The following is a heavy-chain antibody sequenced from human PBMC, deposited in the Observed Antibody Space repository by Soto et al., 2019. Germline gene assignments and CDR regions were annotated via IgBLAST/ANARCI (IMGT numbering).Heavy chain of an antibody. V-gene: IGHV3-30*18. Sequence: PGGSLRLSCAASGFTFSSYGMHWVRQAPGKGLEWVAVISYDGSNKYYADSVKGRFTISRDNSKNTLYLQMNSLRAEDTAVYYCAKDPAVRNYYGSGSSFDYWGQGTLVTVSS. CDR3: AKDPAVRNYYGSGSSFDY. CDR2: ISYDGSNK. CDR1: GFTFSSYG. D-gene: IGHD3-10*01. J-gene: IGHJ4*02.